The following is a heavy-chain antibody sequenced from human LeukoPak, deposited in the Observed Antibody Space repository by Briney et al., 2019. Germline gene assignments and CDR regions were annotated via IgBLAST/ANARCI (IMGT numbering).Heavy chain of an antibody. D-gene: IGHD4-23*01. Sequence: ASVKVSFKASGYTFTSYDINWVRQATGQGLEWMGWMNPNSGNTGYAQKFQGRVTLTRNTSRSTPAIELSDLRAGATAGYYCSIHDYGCTFDYWGQGTMVTVSS. J-gene: IGHJ4*02. CDR2: MNPNSGNT. V-gene: IGHV1-8*01. CDR3: SIHDYGCTFDY. CDR1: GYTFTSYD.